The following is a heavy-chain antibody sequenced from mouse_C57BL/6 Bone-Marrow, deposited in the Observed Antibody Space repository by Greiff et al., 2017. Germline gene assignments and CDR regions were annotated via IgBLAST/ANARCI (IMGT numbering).Heavy chain of an antibody. CDR1: GYTFTSYW. Sequence: VQLQQPGAELVKPGASVKLSCKASGYTFTSYWMPWVKQRPGQGLEWIGMIHPNSGSTNYNEKFKSKATLTVDKSSSTAYMQLSSLTSEDAAVYYGARAVVATDYWGQGTLVTVSA. CDR2: IHPNSGST. V-gene: IGHV1-64*01. D-gene: IGHD1-1*01. CDR3: ARAVVATDY. J-gene: IGHJ3*01.